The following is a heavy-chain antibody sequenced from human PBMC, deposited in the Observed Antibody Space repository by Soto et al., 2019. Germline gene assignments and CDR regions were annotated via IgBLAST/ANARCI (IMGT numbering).Heavy chain of an antibody. CDR1: GGSISSSSYY. V-gene: IGHV4-39*01. CDR3: ARHTPAISISDH. D-gene: IGHD2-15*01. Sequence: QLQLQESGPGLVKPSETLSLTCTVSGGSISSSSYYWGWIRQPPGKGLEWIGSLYYSGSTNYNPSRKSRVTISVDTSKNHFYLKLSSVTAADTAVYSCARHTPAISISDHWGQGTLVTVSS. J-gene: IGHJ4*02. CDR2: LYYSGST.